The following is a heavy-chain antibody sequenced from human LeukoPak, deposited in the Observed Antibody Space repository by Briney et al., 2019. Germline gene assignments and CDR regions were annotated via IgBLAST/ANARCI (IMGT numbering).Heavy chain of an antibody. D-gene: IGHD3-16*01. CDR3: ARGPTFDWFDP. CDR2: IYSDGRT. Sequence: GGSLRLSCAASGFTVSSNYMSWVRQAAGKGLEWVSEIYSDGRTYYAASVKGRFTISRDNSKNTLYLQMNSLRAEDTAVYYCARGPTFDWFDPWGQGTLVTVSS. CDR1: GFTVSSNY. J-gene: IGHJ5*02. V-gene: IGHV3-53*05.